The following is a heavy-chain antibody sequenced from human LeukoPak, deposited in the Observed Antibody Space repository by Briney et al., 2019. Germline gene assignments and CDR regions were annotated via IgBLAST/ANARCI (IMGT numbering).Heavy chain of an antibody. D-gene: IGHD3-22*01. V-gene: IGHV3-11*01. J-gene: IGHJ5*02. Sequence: PGGSLRLSCAASGFIFSDYYMTWIRQTPGKGLEWLSYISDSGSTINYADSVKGRLTISRDNAKKSLFLQMNSLRAEDTAVYYCEIYYDSSGSIDPWGQGTLVTVSS. CDR1: GFIFSDYY. CDR2: ISDSGSTI. CDR3: EIYYDSSGSIDP.